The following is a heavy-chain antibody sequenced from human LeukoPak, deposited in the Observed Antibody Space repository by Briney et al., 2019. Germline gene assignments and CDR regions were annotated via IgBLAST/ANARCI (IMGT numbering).Heavy chain of an antibody. CDR3: ASGFLTIFGRVTYMDV. J-gene: IGHJ6*03. V-gene: IGHV1-69*01. D-gene: IGHD3-3*01. CDR1: GGTFSSYA. CDR2: IIPIFGTA. Sequence: SVKVSCKASGGTFSSYAISWARQAPGQGLEWMGGIIPIFGTANYAQKFQGRVTITADESTSTAYMELSSLRSEDTAVYYCASGFLTIFGRVTYMDVWGKGTTVTVSS.